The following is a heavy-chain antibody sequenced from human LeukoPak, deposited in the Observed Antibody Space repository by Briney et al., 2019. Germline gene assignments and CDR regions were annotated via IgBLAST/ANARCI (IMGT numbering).Heavy chain of an antibody. CDR3: ARSELELRYYAVVPGAFDY. CDR1: GYTFTNFA. D-gene: IGHD1-7*01. J-gene: IGHJ4*02. CDR2: INAGNGNT. V-gene: IGHV1-3*01. Sequence: ASVKVSCKAFGYTFTNFAMHWVRQAPGQRLEWMGWINAGNGNTKYSQKFQGRVTITRDTSASTAYMELSSLRSEDTAVYYCARSELELRYYAVVPGAFDYWGQGTLVTVSS.